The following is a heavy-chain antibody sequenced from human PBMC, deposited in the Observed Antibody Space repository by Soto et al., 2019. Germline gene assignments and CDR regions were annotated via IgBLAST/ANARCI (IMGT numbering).Heavy chain of an antibody. CDR3: ARAGTGHNCGWTSELGY. V-gene: IGHV1-46*01. CDR1: GYTFSSYY. CDR2: INPSGVKT. J-gene: IGHJ4*02. D-gene: IGHD6-19*01. Sequence: QVQLVQSGAELRKPGASVKVSCKASGYTFSSYYVHWVGQAPGQGLEWMGLINPSGVKTTYAQKFQRRVTMTRDTAPTTVYMELSGLRSEDTAVYYCARAGTGHNCGWTSELGYWGQGTLVTVSS.